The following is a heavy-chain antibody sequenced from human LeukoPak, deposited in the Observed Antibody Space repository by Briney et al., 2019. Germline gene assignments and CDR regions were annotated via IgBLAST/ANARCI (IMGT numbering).Heavy chain of an antibody. CDR3: ARKAAGLTFDY. CDR2: INSDGSST. V-gene: IGHV3-74*01. CDR1: GFTFSSYW. J-gene: IGHJ4*02. Sequence: GGSLRLSCVASGFTFSSYWMHWVRQAPGKGLVWVSRINSDGSSTNYADSVKGRFTISRGNAENTLYLQMNSLRAEDTAVYYCARKAAGLTFDYWGQGTLVTVSS. D-gene: IGHD6-13*01.